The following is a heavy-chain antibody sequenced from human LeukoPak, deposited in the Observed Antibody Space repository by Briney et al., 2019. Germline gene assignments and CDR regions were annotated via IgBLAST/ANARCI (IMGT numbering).Heavy chain of an antibody. CDR1: GGSISSGSYY. J-gene: IGHJ4*02. V-gene: IGHV4-61*02. Sequence: TSETLSLXCTVSGGSISSGSYYWSWIRQPAGKGLEWIGRIYTSGITNYNPSLKSRVTISVDTSKNQFSLKLSSVTAADTAVYYCARHEEESGAARYYFDYWGQGTLVTVSS. D-gene: IGHD6-13*01. CDR3: ARHEEESGAARYYFDY. CDR2: IYTSGIT.